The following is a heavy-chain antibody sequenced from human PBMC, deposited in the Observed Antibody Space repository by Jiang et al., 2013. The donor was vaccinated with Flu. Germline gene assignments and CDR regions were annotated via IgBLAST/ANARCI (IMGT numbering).Heavy chain of an antibody. CDR1: GGSFSIYY. CDR2: IYYSGTT. V-gene: IGHV4-59*08. CDR3: ARHRYGDHYFRY. D-gene: IGHD4-17*01. J-gene: IGHJ4*02. Sequence: KPSETLSLTCTVSGGSFSIYYWSWIRQPPGKGLEWIGYIYYSGTTQYNPSLKSRVTMSVDTSKNQFSLKLSSVTAADTAVYYCARHRYGDHYFRYWGQGTLVTVSS.